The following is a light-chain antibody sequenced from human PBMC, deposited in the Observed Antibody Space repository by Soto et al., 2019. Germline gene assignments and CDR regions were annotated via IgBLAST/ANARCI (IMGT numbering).Light chain of an antibody. CDR2: LGD. J-gene: IGLJ1*01. CDR1: TSNIGTFY. V-gene: IGLV1-47*02. Sequence: QSVLTQPPSASSTPGQTVTISCSGSTSNIGTFYVYWYQHLPGTAPKLLIYLGDQRASGVSDRFSGSKSGTSASLAINGLRSDEEADYYCAAWDDNLKAYVFGSGTKLTVL. CDR3: AAWDDNLKAYV.